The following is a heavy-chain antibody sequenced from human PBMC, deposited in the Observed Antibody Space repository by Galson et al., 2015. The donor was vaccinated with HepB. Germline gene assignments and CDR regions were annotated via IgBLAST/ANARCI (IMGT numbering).Heavy chain of an antibody. J-gene: IGHJ3*02. Sequence: ETLSLTCTVSGGSISSSSYYWGWIRQPPGKGLEWIGSIYYSGSTYYNPSLKSRVTISVDTSKNQFSLKLSSVTAADTAVYYFSRPLYYDYVWGSYRYYGAFDIWGQGTMVTVSS. D-gene: IGHD3-16*02. V-gene: IGHV4-39*01. CDR1: GGSISSSSYY. CDR2: IYYSGST. CDR3: SRPLYYDYVWGSYRYYGAFDI.